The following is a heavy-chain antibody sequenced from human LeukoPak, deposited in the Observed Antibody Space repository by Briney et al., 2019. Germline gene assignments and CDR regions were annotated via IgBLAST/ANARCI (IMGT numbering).Heavy chain of an antibody. D-gene: IGHD2-2*01. V-gene: IGHV4-38-2*01. CDR3: ARLPIVVVPAARGYSYGIDY. CDR2: IYHSGST. Sequence: PSETLSLTCAVSGYSISSGYYWGWIRPPPGKGLEWIGSIYHSGSTHYNPSLKSRVTISVATSKNQFSLKLSSVTAADTAVYYCARLPIVVVPAARGYSYGIDYWGQGTLVTVSS. J-gene: IGHJ4*02. CDR1: GYSISSGYY.